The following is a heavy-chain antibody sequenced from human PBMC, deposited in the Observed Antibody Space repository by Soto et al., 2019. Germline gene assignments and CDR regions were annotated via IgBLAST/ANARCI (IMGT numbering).Heavy chain of an antibody. CDR3: ARGAPPRSCSGGSQCFRD. J-gene: IGHJ4*02. V-gene: IGHV4-59*01. D-gene: IGHD2-15*01. CDR1: GGSISSYY. CDR2: IYYSGST. Sequence: PSETLSLTCTVSGGSISSYYWSWIRQPPGKGLEWIGYIYYSGSTNYNPSLKSRVTISVDTSKNQFSLKLSSVTAADTAVYYCARGAPPRSCSGGSQCFRDWGQGTLVTVSS.